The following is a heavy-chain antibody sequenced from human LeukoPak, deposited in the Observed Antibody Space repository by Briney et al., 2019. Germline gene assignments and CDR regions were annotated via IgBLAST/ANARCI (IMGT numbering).Heavy chain of an antibody. D-gene: IGHD2-8*01. V-gene: IGHV1-18*01. CDR3: ARGVYCTNGVCPFDY. Sequence: ASVKVSCKASGYTFTSYGISWVRQAPGQGLEWMGWISAYNGNTNYAQKLQGRVTTTTDTSTSTAYMELRSLRSDNTAAYYCARGVYCTNGVCPFDYWGQGTLVTVSS. J-gene: IGHJ4*02. CDR1: GYTFTSYG. CDR2: ISAYNGNT.